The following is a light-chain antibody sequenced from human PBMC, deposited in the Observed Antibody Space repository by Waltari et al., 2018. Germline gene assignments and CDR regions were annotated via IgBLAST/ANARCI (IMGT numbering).Light chain of an antibody. CDR1: QSVSSNY. CDR3: QQYGYSSYT. V-gene: IGKV3D-20*01. Sequence: EVVLTQSPATLSLSPGESATLSCGASQSVSSNYLAWYQQKPCLAPRLLIYDASSRATGIPDRFSGSGSGTDFTLTISRLEPEDFAVYYCQQYGYSSYTFGQGTRLEIK. J-gene: IGKJ2*01. CDR2: DAS.